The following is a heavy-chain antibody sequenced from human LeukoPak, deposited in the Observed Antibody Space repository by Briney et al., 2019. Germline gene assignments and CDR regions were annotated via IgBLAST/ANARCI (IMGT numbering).Heavy chain of an antibody. CDR3: ARSHSGSYYQFDY. Sequence: SETLSLTCTVSGGSISSSSYYWGWIRQPPGKGLEWIGSIYYSGSTYYNPSLKSRVTISVDTSKNQFSLKLSSVTAADTAVYYCARSHSGSYYQFDYWGQGTLVTVSS. CDR2: IYYSGST. CDR1: GGSISSSSYY. D-gene: IGHD1-26*01. V-gene: IGHV4-39*07. J-gene: IGHJ4*02.